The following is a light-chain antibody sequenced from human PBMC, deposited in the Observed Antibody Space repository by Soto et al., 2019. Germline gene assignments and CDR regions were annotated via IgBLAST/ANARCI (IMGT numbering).Light chain of an antibody. J-gene: IGKJ4*01. CDR2: AAS. V-gene: IGKV1-8*01. CDR1: QGISSY. Sequence: RMTQSPSSFSETTGDRVTITCRASQGISSYLAWYQQKPGKAPKLLIYAASTLQSGVPSRFSGSGSGTDFTLTISCLQSEDFATYYCQQYYSYPLFGGGTKV. CDR3: QQYYSYPL.